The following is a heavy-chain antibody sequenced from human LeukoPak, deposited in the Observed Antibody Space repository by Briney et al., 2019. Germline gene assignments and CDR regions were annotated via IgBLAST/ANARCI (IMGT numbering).Heavy chain of an antibody. D-gene: IGHD5-18*01. V-gene: IGHV3-11*01. CDR1: GFTFSDYY. CDR2: ISSSGTTI. Sequence: PGGSLRLSCAASGFTFSDYYMSWVRQAPGKGLEWVSYISSSGTTIYYADSVKGRFTISRDNAKNPLSLQMNSLRAEDTAVYYCARGGYSYGFYYFDYWGQGTLVTVSS. J-gene: IGHJ4*02. CDR3: ARGGYSYGFYYFDY.